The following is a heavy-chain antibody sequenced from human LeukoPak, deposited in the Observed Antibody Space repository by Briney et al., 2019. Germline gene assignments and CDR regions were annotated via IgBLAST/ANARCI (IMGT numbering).Heavy chain of an antibody. CDR1: GFTFSTSG. CDR3: AKVADYDILTGYEYFDY. CDR2: ISHDGSNK. V-gene: IGHV3-30*18. J-gene: IGHJ4*02. D-gene: IGHD3-9*01. Sequence: GGSLRLSCAASGFTFSTSGMHWVRQAPGEGLEWVAVISHDGSNKYYRDSVKGRFTISRDNSKNTLYLQMNSLRAEDSAVYYCAKVADYDILTGYEYFDYWGQGTLVTVSS.